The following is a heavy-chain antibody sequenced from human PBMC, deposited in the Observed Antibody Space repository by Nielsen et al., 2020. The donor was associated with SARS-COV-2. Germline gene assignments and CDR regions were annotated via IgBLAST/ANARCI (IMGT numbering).Heavy chain of an antibody. Sequence: GESLKISCTASGFIFSSYEMNWVRQAPGKGLEWVSYISRSGSAKYYADSVKGRFTISRDNAKNSVYLQMNSLRAEDTAVYYCARVSLNADYYYGMDVWGQGTTVTVSS. CDR2: ISRSGSAK. V-gene: IGHV3-48*03. CDR3: ARVSLNADYYYGMDV. J-gene: IGHJ6*02. CDR1: GFIFSSYE. D-gene: IGHD2-15*01.